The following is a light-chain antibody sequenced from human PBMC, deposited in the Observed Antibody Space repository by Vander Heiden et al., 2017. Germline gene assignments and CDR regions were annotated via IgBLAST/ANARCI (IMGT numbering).Light chain of an antibody. CDR3: QSYDSSLSGNVV. CDR1: SSNIGAGYD. CDR2: GNS. V-gene: IGLV1-40*01. J-gene: IGLJ2*01. Sequence: QSVLTQPPSVSGAPGQRVTISCTWSSSNIGAGYDVHWYQQLPGTAPKLLIYGNSNRPSGVPDRFSGSKSGTSASLAITGLQAEDEADYYCQSYDSSLSGNVVFGGGTKLTVL.